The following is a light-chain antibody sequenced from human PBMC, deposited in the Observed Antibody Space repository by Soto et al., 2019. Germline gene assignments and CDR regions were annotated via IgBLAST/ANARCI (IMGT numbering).Light chain of an antibody. CDR2: GAS. CDR3: QKYVRAPPT. CDR1: QGISNY. J-gene: IGKJ1*01. V-gene: IGKV1-27*01. Sequence: DIQMTQSPSSLSASVGDRVTITCRASQGISNYVAWYQQKPGKVPQLLIYGASTLQSGVPSRFSGSVSGKDFTLTISGLQPEDVATYYCQKYVRAPPTFGQGTKVEIK.